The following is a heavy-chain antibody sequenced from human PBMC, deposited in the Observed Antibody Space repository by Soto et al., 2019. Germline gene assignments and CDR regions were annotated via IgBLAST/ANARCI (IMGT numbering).Heavy chain of an antibody. Sequence: EVQLVESGGGLVQPGGSLRLSCAASGFTFSIYSMNWVRQAPGKGLEWVSYISSSSTTIYSADSVRGRFTISRDNVKNSIYLQMNSLRDEDPAVYYCARDSEYCSGFSCYYYSGMDVWGQGTTVTVSS. CDR1: GFTFSIYS. CDR3: ARDSEYCSGFSCYYYSGMDV. V-gene: IGHV3-48*02. D-gene: IGHD2-15*01. CDR2: ISSSSTTI. J-gene: IGHJ6*02.